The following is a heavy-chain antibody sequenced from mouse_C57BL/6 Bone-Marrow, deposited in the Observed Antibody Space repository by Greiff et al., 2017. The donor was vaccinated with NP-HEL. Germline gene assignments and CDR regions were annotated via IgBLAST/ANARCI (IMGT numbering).Heavy chain of an antibody. J-gene: IGHJ4*01. Sequence: VQLQQSGAELVRPGASVKLSCTASGFNITDDYMHWVKQRPEQGLEWIGWIDPENGDTEYASKFQGKATITADTSSNTAYLQLSSLTSEYTAVDCCTSYDYGSSPYAMDYWGQGTSVTVSS. CDR1: GFNITDDY. CDR2: IDPENGDT. CDR3: TSYDYGSSPYAMDY. D-gene: IGHD1-1*01. V-gene: IGHV14-4*01.